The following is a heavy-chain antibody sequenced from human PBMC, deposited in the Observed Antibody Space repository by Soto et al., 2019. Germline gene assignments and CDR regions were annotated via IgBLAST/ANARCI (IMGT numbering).Heavy chain of an antibody. Sequence: SETLSLTCTVSGGSISRYYWSWIRQPPGKGLEWIGYIYYSGSTNYNPSLKSRVTISVDTSKNQFSLKLSSVTAADTAVYYCARERRSGYYIFAFDIWGQGTMVTVSS. CDR2: IYYSGST. D-gene: IGHD3-3*01. J-gene: IGHJ3*02. V-gene: IGHV4-59*01. CDR3: ARERRSGYYIFAFDI. CDR1: GGSISRYY.